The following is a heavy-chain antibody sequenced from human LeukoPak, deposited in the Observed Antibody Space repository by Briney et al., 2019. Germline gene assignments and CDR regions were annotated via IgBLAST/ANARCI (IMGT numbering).Heavy chain of an antibody. CDR1: GYTFTGYY. CDR3: AREVGYSSSWFGRFDP. V-gene: IGHV1-2*06. J-gene: IGHJ5*02. D-gene: IGHD6-13*01. Sequence: ASVKVSCKASGYTFTGYYIHWVRQAPGQGVEWMGRSNPNSGGTNYAQEFQGRVTMTRDTSASTVYMELSRLRSDDTAVYYCAREVGYSSSWFGRFDPWGQGTLVTVSS. CDR2: SNPNSGGT.